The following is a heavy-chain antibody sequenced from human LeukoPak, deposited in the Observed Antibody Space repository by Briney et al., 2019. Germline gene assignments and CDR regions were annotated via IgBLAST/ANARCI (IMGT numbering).Heavy chain of an antibody. J-gene: IGHJ1*01. V-gene: IGHV3-30*02. CDR1: GFTFTGYP. CDR3: ARGGKIALAGTRSSQYFQH. D-gene: IGHD6-19*01. CDR2: IRYDGSNE. Sequence: PGGSLRLSCAASGFTFTGYPMHWVRQPPGKGLEWVAFIRYDGSNEYYADSVKGRFTISRDNSKNTLFLQMNSLRPEDTAVYYCARGGKIALAGTRSSQYFQHWGQGTLVTVSS.